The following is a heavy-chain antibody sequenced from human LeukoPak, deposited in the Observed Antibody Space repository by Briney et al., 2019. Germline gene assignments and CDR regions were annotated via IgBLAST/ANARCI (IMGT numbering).Heavy chain of an antibody. V-gene: IGHV3-23*01. CDR3: AKVIRSSGWYVDY. CDR2: ISGSGNSA. D-gene: IGHD6-19*01. J-gene: IGHJ4*02. Sequence: GGSLRLSCAASRFTFSSYAMSWVRQAPGKGLEWVSGISGSGNSAFYADSVKGRFTISRDNSKNTLYLQMTSLRAEDTAIYYCAKVIRSSGWYVDYWGQGTLVTVSS. CDR1: RFTFSSYA.